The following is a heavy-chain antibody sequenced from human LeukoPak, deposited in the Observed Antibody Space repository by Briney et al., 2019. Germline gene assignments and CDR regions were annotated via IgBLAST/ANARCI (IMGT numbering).Heavy chain of an antibody. CDR1: GFTFDDYA. Sequence: PGGSLRLSCAASGFTFDDYAMHGGRQGPGEGLWWGSLISGGGGSTYYADSEKGRCTISRDNSKNSLYLQMNSLRTEDTALYYCATEDSNWHMDIWGQGTTVTVSS. J-gene: IGHJ6*02. V-gene: IGHV3-43*02. D-gene: IGHD6-13*01. CDR3: ATEDSNWHMDI. CDR2: ISGGGGST.